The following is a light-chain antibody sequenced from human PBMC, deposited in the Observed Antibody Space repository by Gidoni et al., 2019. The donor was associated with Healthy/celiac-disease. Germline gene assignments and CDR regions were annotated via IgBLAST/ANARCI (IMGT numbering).Light chain of an antibody. J-gene: IGLJ2*01. CDR3: QAWDSSTDVV. CDR2: QDS. V-gene: IGLV3-1*01. Sequence: SYALPQPPSVSVSPGQTASIPCSGDKLGDKYACWYQQKPGPSPVLVIYQDSKRPSGIPERFSGSNSGNTATLTISGTQAMDEADYYCQAWDSSTDVVFGGGTKLTVL. CDR1: KLGDKY.